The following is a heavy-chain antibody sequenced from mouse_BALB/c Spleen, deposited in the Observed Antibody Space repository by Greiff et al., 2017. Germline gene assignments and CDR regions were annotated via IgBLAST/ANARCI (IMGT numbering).Heavy chain of an antibody. CDR3: ARSRNPPYYFDY. CDR2: INPSNGRT. J-gene: IGHJ2*01. V-gene: IGHV1S81*02. Sequence: VQLQQSGAELVKPGASVKLSCKASGYTFTSYWMHWVKQRPGQGLEWIGEINPSNGRTNYNEKFKSKATLTVDKSSSTAYMQLSSLTSEDSAVYYCARSRNPPYYFDYWGQGTTLTVSS. CDR1: GYTFTSYW.